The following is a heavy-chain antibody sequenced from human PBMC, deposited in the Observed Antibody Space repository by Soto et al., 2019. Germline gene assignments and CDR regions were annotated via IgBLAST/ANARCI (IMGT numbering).Heavy chain of an antibody. J-gene: IGHJ4*02. V-gene: IGHV3-21*01. D-gene: IGHD6-19*01. CDR1: GFTFSSYS. CDR2: ISSSSSYI. Sequence: GGSLRLSCAASGFTFSSYSMNWVRQAPGKGLEWVSSISSSSSYIYYADSVEGRFTISRDNAKNSLYLQMNSLRAEDTAVYYCARGTLGIEVAGPDYWGQGTLVT. CDR3: ARGTLGIEVAGPDY.